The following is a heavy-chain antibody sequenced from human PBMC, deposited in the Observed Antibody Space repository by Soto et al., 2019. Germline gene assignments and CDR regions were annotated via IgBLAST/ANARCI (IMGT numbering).Heavy chain of an antibody. D-gene: IGHD3-10*01. CDR3: ARRSTYSRSWSSGWFDS. V-gene: IGHV2-5*02. CDR1: GFSLSSDGVG. J-gene: IGHJ5*01. CDR2: IYWDDDY. Sequence: QITLKESGPTLVKPTQTLTLTCTISGFSLSSDGVGVGWIRQPPGKALEWLAFIYWDDDYRYSPSLQSRLNITKDSSNNQVLLIVTNVEPVDSATYFCARRSTYSRSWSSGWFDSWGQGILDTVSS.